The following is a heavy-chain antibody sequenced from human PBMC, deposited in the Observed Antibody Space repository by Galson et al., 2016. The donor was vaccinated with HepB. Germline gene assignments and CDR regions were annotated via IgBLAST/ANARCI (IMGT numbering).Heavy chain of an antibody. CDR1: GFTFGNYG. V-gene: IGHV3-33*01. CDR2: VWFDGYNK. CDR3: AREGGGYNYGTGPDY. J-gene: IGHJ4*02. Sequence: SLRLSCAASGFTFGNYGMHWVRQAPGKGLEWVAVVWFDGYNKNYADSVKGRFTISRDNSKNTLYLQMNSLRAEDTAMYYCAREGGGYNYGTGPDYWGQGTLVTVSS. D-gene: IGHD5-18*01.